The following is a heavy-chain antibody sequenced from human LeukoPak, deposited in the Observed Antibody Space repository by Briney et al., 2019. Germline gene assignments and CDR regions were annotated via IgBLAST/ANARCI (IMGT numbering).Heavy chain of an antibody. J-gene: IGHJ4*02. Sequence: GGSLRLSCAASGFTFSSYSMNWVRQAPGKGLEWVSSISSSSSYIYYADSVKGRFTISRDNSKNTLYLQMNSLRADDTAVYYCAKGPNIVVVTALDYWGQGTLVTVSS. D-gene: IGHD2-21*02. CDR3: AKGPNIVVVTALDY. CDR2: ISSSSSYI. V-gene: IGHV3-21*04. CDR1: GFTFSSYS.